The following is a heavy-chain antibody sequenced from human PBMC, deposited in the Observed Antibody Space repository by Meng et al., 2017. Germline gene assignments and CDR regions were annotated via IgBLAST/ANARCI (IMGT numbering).Heavy chain of an antibody. CDR1: GDSVSSNSAA. CDR3: ARGSYSFDS. D-gene: IGHD1-26*01. J-gene: IGHJ4*02. V-gene: IGHV6-1*01. CDR2: AYYRSKWYH. Sequence: QIRLQQSGPGLVKPAPTLSLICAISGDSVSSNSAAWNWIRQSPSRGLEWLGRAYYRSKWYHDYAESVKSRISIDPDTSKNQFSLQLRSVTPEDSAVYYCARGSYSFDSWGQRTLVTVSS.